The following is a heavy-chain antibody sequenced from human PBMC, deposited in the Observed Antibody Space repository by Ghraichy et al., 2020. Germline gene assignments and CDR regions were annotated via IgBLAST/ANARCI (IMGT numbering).Heavy chain of an antibody. Sequence: ASVKVSCKASGYTFTGYYMHWVRQAPGQGLEWMGWINPNSGGTNYAQKFQGRVTMTRDTSISTAYMGLSRLRSDDTAVYYCARDVQQLVMGVYYYYGMDVWGQGTTVTVSS. CDR1: GYTFTGYY. V-gene: IGHV1-2*02. CDR3: ARDVQQLVMGVYYYYGMDV. J-gene: IGHJ6*02. D-gene: IGHD6-13*01. CDR2: INPNSGGT.